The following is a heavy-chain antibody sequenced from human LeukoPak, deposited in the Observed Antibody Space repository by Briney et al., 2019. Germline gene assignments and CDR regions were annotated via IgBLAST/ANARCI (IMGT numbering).Heavy chain of an antibody. CDR1: GFTFSSDA. J-gene: IGHJ4*02. Sequence: GGSLRLSCAASGFTFSSDAMSWVRQAPGKGLEWVSAISGSGGSTYYADSVKGRFTISRDNSKTTLHLQLNSLRAEDTAVYYCVSELLAFKRPASRIVYWGQGTLVTVSS. D-gene: IGHD1-26*01. V-gene: IGHV3-23*01. CDR3: VSELLAFKRPASRIVY. CDR2: ISGSGGST.